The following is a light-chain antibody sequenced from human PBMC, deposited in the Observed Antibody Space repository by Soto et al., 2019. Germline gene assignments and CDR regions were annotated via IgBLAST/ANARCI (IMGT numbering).Light chain of an antibody. V-gene: IGKV3-11*01. CDR2: DAS. CDR1: QRISGF. Sequence: EIVLTQSPATLSLSPGERATLSCRASQRISGFLAWYQQKPGQAPRLLIYDASNRAIGIPARFSGSGSGTEFTLNISRVEAEDVGVYYCMQALQTPQTCGQGTKLEIK. CDR3: MQALQTPQT. J-gene: IGKJ2*01.